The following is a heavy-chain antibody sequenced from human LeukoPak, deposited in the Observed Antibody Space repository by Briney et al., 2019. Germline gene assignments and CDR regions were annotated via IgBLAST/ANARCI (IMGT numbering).Heavy chain of an antibody. J-gene: IGHJ4*02. D-gene: IGHD6-13*01. CDR3: ARLEISSSYYGLDY. Sequence: PSETLSLTCTVSGASISSYFWHWIRHPAGKGLEWIGRVSSSGTTNYNPSLRSRVTMSVDTSRNQISLKLNSVTAADTAVYYCARLEISSSYYGLDYWGQGTLVTVSS. V-gene: IGHV4-4*07. CDR1: GASISSYF. CDR2: VSSSGTT.